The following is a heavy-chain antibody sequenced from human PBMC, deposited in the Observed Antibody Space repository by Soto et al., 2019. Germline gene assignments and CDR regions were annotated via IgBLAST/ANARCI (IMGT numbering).Heavy chain of an antibody. Sequence: GGSLRLSCAASGFTFSSYGMHWVRQAPGKGLEWVAVIWYDGSNKYYADSVKGRFTISRDNSKNTLYLQMNSLRAEDTAVYYCAREYYDSSGYFVPDYWGQGTLVTVSS. D-gene: IGHD3-22*01. CDR2: IWYDGSNK. J-gene: IGHJ4*02. CDR1: GFTFSSYG. V-gene: IGHV3-33*01. CDR3: AREYYDSSGYFVPDY.